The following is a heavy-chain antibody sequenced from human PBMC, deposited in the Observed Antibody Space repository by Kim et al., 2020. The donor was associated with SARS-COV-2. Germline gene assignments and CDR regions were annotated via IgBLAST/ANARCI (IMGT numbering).Heavy chain of an antibody. D-gene: IGHD3-22*01. V-gene: IGHV3-30*18. J-gene: IGHJ4*02. CDR2: ISYDGSNK. CDR3: AKDFSGSGYPTDY. Sequence: GGSLRLSCAASGFTFSSYGMHWVRQAPGKGLEWVAVISYDGSNKYYADSVKGRFTISRDNSKNTLYLQMNSLRAEDTAVYYCAKDFSGSGYPTDYWGQGTLVTVSS. CDR1: GFTFSSYG.